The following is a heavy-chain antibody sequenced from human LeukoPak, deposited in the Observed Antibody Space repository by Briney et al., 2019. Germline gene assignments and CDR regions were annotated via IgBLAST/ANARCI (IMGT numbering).Heavy chain of an antibody. D-gene: IGHD6-19*01. CDR1: GFTISTKY. V-gene: IGHV3-66*01. J-gene: IGHJ4*02. CDR2: IYSGGRT. Sequence: GGSLRLSCAASGFTISTKYMSWVRQAPGNGLEWVSVIYSGGRTYYADSVKGRFTISRDNSKNTLYLQMNSLRSEDTAVYYCARERAVAGLFDYWGQGPLVTVS. CDR3: ARERAVAGLFDY.